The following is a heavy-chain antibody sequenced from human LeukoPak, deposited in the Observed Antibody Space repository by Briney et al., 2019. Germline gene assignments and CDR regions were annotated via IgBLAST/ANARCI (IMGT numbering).Heavy chain of an antibody. Sequence: PGRSLRLSCAASGVTFDDYAMPWVRQAPGTGLEWVSGSSWNSGSIGYADSVKGRFTISRDNAKNSLYLQMNSLRAEDTAVYYCARDPMDLVIVGATTRGTTDVWGKGTTVTVSS. D-gene: IGHD1-26*01. CDR2: SSWNSGSI. CDR3: ARDPMDLVIVGATTRGTTDV. J-gene: IGHJ6*04. V-gene: IGHV3-9*01. CDR1: GVTFDDYA.